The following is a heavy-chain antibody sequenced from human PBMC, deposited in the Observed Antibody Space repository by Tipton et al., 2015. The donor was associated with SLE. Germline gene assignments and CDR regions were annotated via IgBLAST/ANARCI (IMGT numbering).Heavy chain of an antibody. Sequence: SLRLSCAASGFTFDDYAMHWVRQAPGKGLEWVSGISWNSDNKGYVDSVRGRFTISRDNDKNSLYLQMNSLRAEDTAIYYCVKGVGGPLFDSWGQGTLVTVSS. J-gene: IGHJ4*02. V-gene: IGHV3-9*01. CDR2: ISWNSDNK. D-gene: IGHD1-26*01. CDR3: VKGVGGPLFDS. CDR1: GFTFDDYA.